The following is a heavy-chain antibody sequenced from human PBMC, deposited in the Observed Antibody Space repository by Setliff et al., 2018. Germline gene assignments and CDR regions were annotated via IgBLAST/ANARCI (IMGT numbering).Heavy chain of an antibody. V-gene: IGHV3-48*01. CDR2: ISSISSSTI. CDR1: GFNFMNYG. J-gene: IGHJ6*03. D-gene: IGHD3-10*01. Sequence: GGSLRLSCAASGFNFMNYGMNWVRQAPGEGLEWVSYISSISSSTIYYADSVKGRFTVSRDNAKNSLYLQMNSLRAEDTAVYYCARDQSSTYYYGSGSYPYYYYYMDVWGKGTTVTVSS. CDR3: ARDQSSTYYYGSGSYPYYYYYMDV.